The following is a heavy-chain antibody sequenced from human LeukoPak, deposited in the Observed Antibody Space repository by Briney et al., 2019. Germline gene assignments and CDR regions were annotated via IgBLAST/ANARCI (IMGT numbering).Heavy chain of an antibody. CDR2: IYYSGST. CDR3: ARRNYYGPGSLDDY. J-gene: IGHJ4*02. CDR1: GGSISSSSYY. Sequence: KPSETLSLTCTVSGGSISSSSYYWGWIRQPPGKGLEWIGSIYYSGSTYYNPSLKSRVTISVDTSKNQFSLKLSSVTAADTAVYYCARRNYYGPGSLDDYWGQGTLVTVSS. V-gene: IGHV4-39*01. D-gene: IGHD3-10*01.